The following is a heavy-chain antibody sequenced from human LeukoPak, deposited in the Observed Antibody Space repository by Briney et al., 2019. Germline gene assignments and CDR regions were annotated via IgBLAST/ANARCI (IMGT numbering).Heavy chain of an antibody. D-gene: IGHD3-22*01. V-gene: IGHV1-2*02. CDR2: INPNSGGT. J-gene: IGHJ4*02. CDR1: GYTFTGYY. CDR3: VRYSDSSGIPDY. Sequence: ASVKVSCKASGYTFTGYYMHWVRQAPGQGLEWMGWINPNSGGTNYAQKFQGRVTMTRDTSISTAYMELRSLRSDDTAVYYCVRYSDSSGIPDYWGQGTPVIVSS.